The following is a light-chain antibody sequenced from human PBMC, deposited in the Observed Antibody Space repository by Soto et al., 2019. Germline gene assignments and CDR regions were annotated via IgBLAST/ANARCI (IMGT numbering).Light chain of an antibody. CDR3: QRGVLT. J-gene: IGKJ4*01. Sequence: DIQMTQSPSSLSASVGDRVTITCRASQSISSYLNWYQQTPGKAPKLLIYAASNLLSGVPSRFSGRGCGTDFTLTINKLQPEDFATYYCQRGVLTSGVRTKVEIK. CDR2: AAS. CDR1: QSISSY. V-gene: IGKV1-39*01.